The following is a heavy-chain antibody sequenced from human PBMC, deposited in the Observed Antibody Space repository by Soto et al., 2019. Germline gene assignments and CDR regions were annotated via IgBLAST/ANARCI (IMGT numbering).Heavy chain of an antibody. CDR3: ASSGYCSGGSCSYPQYYYYGMDV. J-gene: IGHJ6*02. D-gene: IGHD2-15*01. V-gene: IGHV1-69*12. CDR1: GGTFSSYA. Sequence: QVQLVQSGAEVKKPGSSVKVSCKASGGTFSSYAISWVRQAPGQGLEWMGGIIPIFGTANYAQKFQGRVTITADESTSTAYMELSSGRSEDTAVYYCASSGYCSGGSCSYPQYYYYGMDVWGQGTTVTVSS. CDR2: IIPIFGTA.